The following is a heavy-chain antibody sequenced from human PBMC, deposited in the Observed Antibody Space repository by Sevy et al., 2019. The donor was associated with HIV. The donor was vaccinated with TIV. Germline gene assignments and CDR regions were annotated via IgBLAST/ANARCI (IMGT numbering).Heavy chain of an antibody. CDR3: RGVGTTTNFDY. CDR2: ISGSGGSI. D-gene: IGHD1-26*01. J-gene: IGHJ4*02. V-gene: IGHV3-23*01. CDR1: GFIFISYG. Sequence: GGSLRLSCAASGFIFISYGMSWVRQAPGKGMEWVSGISGSGGSIYYADSVKGRFTISRDNFKNTLYLQMNSLRAEDTAVYYCRGVGTTTNFDYWGQGTLVTVSS.